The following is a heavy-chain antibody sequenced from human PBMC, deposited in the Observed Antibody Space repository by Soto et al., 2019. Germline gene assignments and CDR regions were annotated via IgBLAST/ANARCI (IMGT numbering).Heavy chain of an antibody. D-gene: IGHD3-3*01. CDR3: ARLYDFWSGYQFDY. CDR2: ISSSGSTI. J-gene: IGHJ4*02. V-gene: IGHV3-11*01. CDR1: GFTFSDYY. Sequence: GGSLRLSCAASGFTFSDYYMSWMRQAPGEGLEWVSYISSSGSTIYYADSVKGRFTISRDNAKNSLYLQMNSLRAEDTAVYYCARLYDFWSGYQFDYWGQGTLVTVSS.